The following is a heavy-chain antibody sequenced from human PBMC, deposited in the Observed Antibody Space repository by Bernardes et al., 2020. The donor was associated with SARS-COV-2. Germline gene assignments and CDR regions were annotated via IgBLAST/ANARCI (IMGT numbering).Heavy chain of an antibody. CDR1: GFTFGDYL. V-gene: IGHV3-49*03. CDR2: IRSKTYGGAA. Sequence: GGSLRLSCATSGFTFGDYLMSWFRQAPGRGLEWVGSIRSKTYGGAAEHAASVKGRFFVSRDDSQSMAYLQMNSLKTDDTGMYYCSLGSPRHLEIWGQGTLITVSS. D-gene: IGHD2-15*01. CDR3: SLGSPRHLEI. J-gene: IGHJ4*02.